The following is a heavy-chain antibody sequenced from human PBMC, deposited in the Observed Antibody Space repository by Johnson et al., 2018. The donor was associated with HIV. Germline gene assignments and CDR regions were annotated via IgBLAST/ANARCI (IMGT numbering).Heavy chain of an antibody. J-gene: IGHJ3*02. V-gene: IGHV3-66*02. D-gene: IGHD6-19*01. Sequence: VQLVESGGGLVQPGGSLRPSCAASGFTFSSNYMSWVRQAPGKGLEWVSVIYSGGSTYYADSVKGRFTISRDNSKNTLYLQMNSLRAEDTAVYYCASGWGIVVRDALVIWGQGTMVTVSS. CDR3: ASGWGIVVRDALVI. CDR2: IYSGGST. CDR1: GFTFSSNY.